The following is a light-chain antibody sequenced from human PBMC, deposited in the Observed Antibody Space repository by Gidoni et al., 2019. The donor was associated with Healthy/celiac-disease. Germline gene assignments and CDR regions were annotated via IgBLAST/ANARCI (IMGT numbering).Light chain of an antibody. CDR1: QSVSSSY. CDR2: GAS. V-gene: IGKV3-20*01. Sequence: EIVLTQSPGTLSLSPGDRATLSYRASQSVSSSYLAWYQQQPGQAPRRLIYGASSRATGIPGRFSGSGSGTDFTLTISGLEPEDFAVYYCQQYGSSPRTFGQGTKVEIK. CDR3: QQYGSSPRT. J-gene: IGKJ1*01.